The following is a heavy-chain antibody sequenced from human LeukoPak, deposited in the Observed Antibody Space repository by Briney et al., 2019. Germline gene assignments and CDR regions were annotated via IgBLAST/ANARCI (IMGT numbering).Heavy chain of an antibody. J-gene: IGHJ6*03. Sequence: ASVKVSCKASGYTFTSYDINWVRQATGQGLEWMGWMNPNSGNTGYAQKFQGRVTMTRNTSISTAYMELSSLRSEDTAVYYCARGRRIAAQGQKTVYYYYYMDVWGKGTTVTVSS. D-gene: IGHD6-6*01. CDR2: MNPNSGNT. CDR3: ARGRRIAAQGQKTVYYYYYMDV. CDR1: GYTFTSYD. V-gene: IGHV1-8*01.